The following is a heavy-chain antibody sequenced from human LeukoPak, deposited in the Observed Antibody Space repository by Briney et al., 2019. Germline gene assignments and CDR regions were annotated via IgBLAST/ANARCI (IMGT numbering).Heavy chain of an antibody. CDR1: GCSISSGGYY. J-gene: IGHJ6*02. CDR2: IYYSGST. V-gene: IGHV4-31*03. CDR3: ASTPYSRDYYYYGMDV. Sequence: SETVSLTCTVSGCSISSGGYYWSWHRQHPGRGLEWIGYIYYSGSTYYNPSRKSRVTISVDTSKNPFSLKLSSVTAADTAVYYCASTPYSRDYYYYGMDVWGQGTTVTVSS. D-gene: IGHD5-18*01.